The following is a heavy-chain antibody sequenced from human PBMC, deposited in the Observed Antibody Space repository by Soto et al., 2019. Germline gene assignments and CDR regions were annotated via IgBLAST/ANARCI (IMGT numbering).Heavy chain of an antibody. V-gene: IGHV4-34*01. D-gene: IGHD6-13*01. CDR1: GGSFSAYY. CDR2: SNQSGGT. J-gene: IGHJ6*02. Sequence: SPTLSLTYAVYGGSFSAYYWSWIRQPPGKGLEWIGESNQSGGTSYNPSLKSRVTISVDTYKSQLSLKLTSVTAADRAVYYCARNRRRDQFRSSWQYYYYGMDVWSQGTTVT. CDR3: ARNRRRDQFRSSWQYYYYGMDV.